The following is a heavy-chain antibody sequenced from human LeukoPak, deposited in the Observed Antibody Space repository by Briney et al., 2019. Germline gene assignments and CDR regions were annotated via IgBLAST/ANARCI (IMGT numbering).Heavy chain of an antibody. CDR2: ISGSGGST. J-gene: IGHJ3*02. Sequence: GGSLRLSCAASGFTFSSYAMSWVRQAPGKGLEWVSAISGSGGSTYYADSVKGRFTISRGNSKNTLYLQMNSLRAEDTAVYYCAKSLGYSGYSNAFDIWGQGTMVTVSS. V-gene: IGHV3-23*01. D-gene: IGHD5-12*01. CDR3: AKSLGYSGYSNAFDI. CDR1: GFTFSSYA.